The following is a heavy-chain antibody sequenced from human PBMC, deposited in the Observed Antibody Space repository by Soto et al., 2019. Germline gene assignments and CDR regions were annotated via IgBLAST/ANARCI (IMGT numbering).Heavy chain of an antibody. CDR2: IYYSGST. D-gene: IGHD3-10*01. J-gene: IGHJ4*02. V-gene: IGHV4-39*01. CDR1: GGSISSSSYY. CDR3: ARHADYYGSGSYYAD. Sequence: QLQLQESGPGLVKPSETLSLTCTVSGGSISSSSYYWGWIRQPPGKGLEWIGSIYYSGSTYYNPSLKIRVTISVDTSKNQFSLKLSSVTAADTAVYYCARHADYYGSGSYYADWGQGTLVTVSS.